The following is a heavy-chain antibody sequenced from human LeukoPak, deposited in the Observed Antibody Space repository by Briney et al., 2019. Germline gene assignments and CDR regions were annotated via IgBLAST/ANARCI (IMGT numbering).Heavy chain of an antibody. Sequence: PSETLSLSCTVSGGSISRGGYYWSWIRQHPGKGLAWIGYIYYSGSTSYNPSLKSRVTISVDTSKNQFSLKMTSVTAADTAVYYCARGGYYDILNGPFDYWGQGTLVTVSS. D-gene: IGHD3-9*01. J-gene: IGHJ4*02. V-gene: IGHV4-31*03. CDR1: GGSISRGGYY. CDR3: ARGGYYDILNGPFDY. CDR2: IYYSGST.